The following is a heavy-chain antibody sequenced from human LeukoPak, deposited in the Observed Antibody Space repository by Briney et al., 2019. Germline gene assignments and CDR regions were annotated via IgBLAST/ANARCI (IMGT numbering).Heavy chain of an antibody. Sequence: PGGSLRLSCAASGFTFSSYAMHWVRQAPGKGLEWVAVISYDGSNKYYADSVKGRFTISRDNSKNTLYLQMNSLRAEDTAVYYCARDGVALYDSSGYTDYWGQGTLVTVSS. V-gene: IGHV3-30-3*01. CDR2: ISYDGSNK. D-gene: IGHD3-22*01. CDR1: GFTFSSYA. CDR3: ARDGVALYDSSGYTDY. J-gene: IGHJ4*02.